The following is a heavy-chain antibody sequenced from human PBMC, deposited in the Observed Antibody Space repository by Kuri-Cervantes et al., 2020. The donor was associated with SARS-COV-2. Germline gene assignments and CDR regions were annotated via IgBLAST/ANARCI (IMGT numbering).Heavy chain of an antibody. CDR3: ARDIRGYSGYDGPPTYYYYYGMGV. D-gene: IGHD5-12*01. V-gene: IGHV1-69*13. Sequence: SVKVSCKASGGTFSSYAISWVRQAPGQGLEWMGGIIPIFGTANYAQKFQGRVTITADESTSTAYMELSSLRSEDTAVYYCARDIRGYSGYDGPPTYYYYYGMGVWGQGTTVTVSS. J-gene: IGHJ6*02. CDR1: GGTFSSYA. CDR2: IIPIFGTA.